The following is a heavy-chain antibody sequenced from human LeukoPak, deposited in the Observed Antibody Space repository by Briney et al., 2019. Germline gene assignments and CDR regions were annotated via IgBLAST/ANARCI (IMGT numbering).Heavy chain of an antibody. CDR3: ARSSGTGTFSY. V-gene: IGHV4-39*02. CDR1: GDSISRSTYY. CDR2: VYYGRSP. J-gene: IGHJ4*02. D-gene: IGHD6-25*01. Sequence: SETLSLTCTVSGDSISRSTYYWAWIRQPPGKGLEWIGSVYYGRSPYYNPSLESRATVSVDTSKNHFSLKMSSVTAADTAVYYCARSSGTGTFSYWGQGTLVTVSS.